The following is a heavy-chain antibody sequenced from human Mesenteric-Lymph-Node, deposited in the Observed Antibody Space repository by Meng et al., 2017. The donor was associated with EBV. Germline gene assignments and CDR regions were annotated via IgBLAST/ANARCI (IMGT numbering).Heavy chain of an antibody. CDR3: ARDNGDYVSDP. Sequence: GQVQGSGPGLVKPLETPSLTCTVSGGSVSSGSYYWNWTRQPPGKGLEWIGYISYSGSTKYNPSLKSRVTISVDTSKTQFSLKLSSVTAADTAVYYCARDNGDYVSDPWGQGTLVTVSS. V-gene: IGHV4-61*01. CDR2: ISYSGST. D-gene: IGHD4-17*01. CDR1: GGSVSSGSYY. J-gene: IGHJ5*02.